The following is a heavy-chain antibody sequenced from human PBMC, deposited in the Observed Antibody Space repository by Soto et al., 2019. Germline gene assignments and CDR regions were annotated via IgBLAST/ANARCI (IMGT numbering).Heavy chain of an antibody. CDR2: INPNSGGT. CDR3: ARDGRVYDFWSGHYGMDV. Sequence: ASVKVSCKAPGYTFTGHYMHWVRQAPGQGLEWMGWINPNSGGTNYAQKFQGWVTMTRDTSISTAYRELSRLRSDDTAVYYCARDGRVYDFWSGHYGMDVWGQGTTVTVSS. CDR1: GYTFTGHY. J-gene: IGHJ6*02. D-gene: IGHD3-3*01. V-gene: IGHV1-2*04.